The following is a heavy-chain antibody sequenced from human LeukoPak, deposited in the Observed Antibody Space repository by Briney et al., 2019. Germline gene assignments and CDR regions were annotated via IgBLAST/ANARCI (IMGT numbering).Heavy chain of an antibody. D-gene: IGHD6-13*01. J-gene: IGHJ1*01. CDR3: ARHVQQLVFHF. CDR2: IKPNSGAT. Sequence: ASVKVSCKASGYTFTGYYMHWVRQAPGQGLEWMGWIKPNSGATNYAQKFQGRVTMTRDTSISTAYMELSRLRSDDTAVYYCARHVQQLVFHFWGQGPLLTVSS. CDR1: GYTFTGYY. V-gene: IGHV1-2*02.